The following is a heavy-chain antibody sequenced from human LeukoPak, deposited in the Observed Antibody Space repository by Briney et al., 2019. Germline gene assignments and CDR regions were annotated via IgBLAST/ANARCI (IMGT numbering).Heavy chain of an antibody. CDR2: IYSGGST. D-gene: IGHD3-3*01. J-gene: IGHJ3*02. CDR1: GFTVSSNY. CDR3: ASRSPSRTYDFWSGYYLHDAFVI. V-gene: IGHV3-66*02. Sequence: GGSLRLSCAASGFTVSSNYMSWVRQAPGKGLEWVSVIYSGGSTYYADSVKGRFTISRDNSKNTLYLQMNSLRAEDTAVYYCASRSPSRTYDFWSGYYLHDAFVIWGQGTMVTVSS.